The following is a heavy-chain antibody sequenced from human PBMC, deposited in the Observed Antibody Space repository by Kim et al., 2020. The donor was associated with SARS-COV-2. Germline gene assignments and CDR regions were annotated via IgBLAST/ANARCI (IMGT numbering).Heavy chain of an antibody. Sequence: SVKVSCKASGGTFTNYAIYWVRQAPGQGLEWMGRIIPILDKTDYAQDFQGRVTFTADRSTSTAYMELGGLRYEDSAVYYCARNPDYYNYPSGYWGQGTLVTVSS. CDR3: ARNPDYYNYPSGY. CDR2: IIPILDKT. J-gene: IGHJ4*02. D-gene: IGHD4-4*01. V-gene: IGHV1-69*04. CDR1: GGTFTNYA.